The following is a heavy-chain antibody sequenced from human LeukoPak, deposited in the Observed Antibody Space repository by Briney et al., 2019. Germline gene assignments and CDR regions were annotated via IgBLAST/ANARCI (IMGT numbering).Heavy chain of an antibody. D-gene: IGHD6-19*01. V-gene: IGHV1-24*01. J-gene: IGHJ4*02. CDR1: GYTLTGLS. Sequence: ASVRVSCTVSGYTLTGLSMHWVRQAPGKGLEWMGGFYPEDGETIYAQKFQGRVTMTEDTSTDTAYMELSSLRSEDTAVYYCATDLPRIAVAGTGYYFDYWGQGTLVTVSS. CDR2: FYPEDGET. CDR3: ATDLPRIAVAGTGYYFDY.